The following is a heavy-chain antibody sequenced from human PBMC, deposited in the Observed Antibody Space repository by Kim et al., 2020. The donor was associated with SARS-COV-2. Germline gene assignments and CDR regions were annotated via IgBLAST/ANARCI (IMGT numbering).Heavy chain of an antibody. J-gene: IGHJ4*02. Sequence: TPYYAASVKGRFTTARDTSKNPFYLQVDSLRAEDTAVYFCAARFGYQFDYWGQGTLVTVSS. CDR2: TP. V-gene: IGHV3-23*01. CDR3: AARFGYQFDY. D-gene: IGHD6-25*01.